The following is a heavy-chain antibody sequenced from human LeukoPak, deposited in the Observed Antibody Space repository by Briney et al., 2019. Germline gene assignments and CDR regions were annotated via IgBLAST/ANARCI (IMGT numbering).Heavy chain of an antibody. Sequence: PGRSLRLSCAASGFTFSSYAMHWVRQAPGKGLEWVAVISYDGSNKYYADSVKGRFTISRDNSKNTLYLQMNSLRAEDTAGYYCAREGMYYDILTGYPLWEYWGQGTLVTVSS. CDR2: ISYDGSNK. D-gene: IGHD3-9*01. V-gene: IGHV3-30-3*01. J-gene: IGHJ4*02. CDR1: GFTFSSYA. CDR3: AREGMYYDILTGYPLWEY.